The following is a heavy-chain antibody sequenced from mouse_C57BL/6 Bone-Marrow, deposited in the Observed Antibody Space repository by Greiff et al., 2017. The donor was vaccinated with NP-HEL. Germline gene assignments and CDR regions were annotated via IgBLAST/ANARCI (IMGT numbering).Heavy chain of an antibody. CDR3: ARGLRSLAWFAY. D-gene: IGHD1-1*01. CDR2: IYPRSGNT. Sequence: VQLVESGAELARPGASVKLSCKASGYTFTSYGISWVKQRTGQGLEWIGEIYPRSGNTYYNEKFKGKATLTADKSSSTAYMELRSLTSEDSAVYFCARGLRSLAWFAYWGQGTLVTVSA. J-gene: IGHJ3*01. V-gene: IGHV1-81*01. CDR1: GYTFTSYG.